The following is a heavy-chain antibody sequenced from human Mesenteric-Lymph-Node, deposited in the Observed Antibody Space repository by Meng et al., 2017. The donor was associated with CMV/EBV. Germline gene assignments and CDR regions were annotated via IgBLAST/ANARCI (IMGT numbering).Heavy chain of an antibody. V-gene: IGHV3-23*01. CDR3: ARHYDSSGYYPRY. Sequence: GGFLRLSCAASGFTFSNYAMSWARQAPGKGLEWVSAISGSGDSTYYADSAKGRFTISRDNSKNTLYVQMNSLRAEDTAVYYCARHYDSSGYYPRYWGQGTLVTVSS. CDR1: GFTFSNYA. CDR2: ISGSGDST. D-gene: IGHD3-22*01. J-gene: IGHJ4*02.